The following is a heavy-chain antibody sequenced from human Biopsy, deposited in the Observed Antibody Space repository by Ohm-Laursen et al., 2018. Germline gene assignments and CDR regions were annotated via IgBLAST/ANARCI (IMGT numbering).Heavy chain of an antibody. CDR1: GGSIGSFF. D-gene: IGHD1-26*01. CDR2: IYYSGST. Sequence: TLSLTCTVFGGSIGSFFWSWIRQPPGKGLEWIGYIYYSGSTNYNPSLRSRVTISVDRSKNQFSLELSSVTAADTAVYYYARVGAGAPSIDYFDYWGQGALVTVSS. V-gene: IGHV4-59*01. CDR3: ARVGAGAPSIDYFDY. J-gene: IGHJ4*02.